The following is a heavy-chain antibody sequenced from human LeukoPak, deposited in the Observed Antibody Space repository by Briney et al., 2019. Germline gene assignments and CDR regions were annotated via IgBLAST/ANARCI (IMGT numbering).Heavy chain of an antibody. Sequence: GGSLRLSCAASGFAFSNYWMHWVRQAPGKGLVWVSRINSDGRSTNYADSVKGRFTISRDNARNTLFLQMNSLRAEDAAVYYCARDLSSSGWSFDYWGQGTLVTVSS. J-gene: IGHJ4*02. CDR1: GFAFSNYW. CDR3: ARDLSSSGWSFDY. CDR2: INSDGRST. D-gene: IGHD6-19*01. V-gene: IGHV3-74*01.